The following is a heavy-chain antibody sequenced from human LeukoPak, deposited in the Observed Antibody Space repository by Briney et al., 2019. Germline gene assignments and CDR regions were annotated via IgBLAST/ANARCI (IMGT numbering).Heavy chain of an antibody. CDR1: GYTFTSYG. V-gene: IGHV1-18*01. CDR2: ISAYSGNT. CDR3: ARVGPRYCSSTSCHLDY. J-gene: IGHJ4*02. D-gene: IGHD2-2*01. Sequence: GASVKVSCKASGYTFTSYGISWVRQAPGQGLEWMGWISAYSGNTNYAQKLQGRVTMTTDTSTSTAYMELRSLRSDDTAVYYCARVGPRYCSSTSCHLDYWGQGTLVTVSS.